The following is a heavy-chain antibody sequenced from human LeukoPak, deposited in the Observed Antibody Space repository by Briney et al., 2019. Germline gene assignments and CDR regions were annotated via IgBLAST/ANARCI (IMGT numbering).Heavy chain of an antibody. CDR2: IKQDGSEK. Sequence: GGSLRLSCAASGFTFSSYWMSWVRQALGKGLEWVANIKQDGSEKYYVDSVKGRFTISRDNAKNSLYLQMNSLRAEDTAVYYCARWPYSSSYYFDYWGQGTLVTVSS. D-gene: IGHD6-6*01. CDR1: GFTFSSYW. V-gene: IGHV3-7*01. J-gene: IGHJ4*02. CDR3: ARWPYSSSYYFDY.